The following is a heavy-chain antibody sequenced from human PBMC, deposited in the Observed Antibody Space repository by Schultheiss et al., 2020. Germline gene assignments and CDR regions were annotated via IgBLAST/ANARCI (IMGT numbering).Heavy chain of an antibody. Sequence: GESLKISCAASGFTFSSYEMNWVRQAPGKGLEWVAVIWYDGSNKYYADSVKGRFTISRDNSKNTLYLQMNSLRAEDTAVYYCAKEIGGGLFDYWGQGTLVTVSS. CDR3: AKEIGGGLFDY. V-gene: IGHV3-30-3*01. D-gene: IGHD2-15*01. J-gene: IGHJ4*02. CDR2: IWYDGSNK. CDR1: GFTFSSYE.